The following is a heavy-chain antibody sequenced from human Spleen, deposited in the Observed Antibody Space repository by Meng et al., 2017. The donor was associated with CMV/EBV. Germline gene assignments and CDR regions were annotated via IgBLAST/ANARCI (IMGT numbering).Heavy chain of an antibody. CDR2: ISTSGAST. J-gene: IGHJ4*02. Sequence: VGSLRLSCVASGFTFSTYAMSWVRQAPGKGLEWVSVISTSGASTYYADSVKGRFTIARDNSKNTVYLQMNSLSAEDAAIYYCAKDEFYDFWSGNSGLDHWGQGTLVTVSS. D-gene: IGHD3-3*01. CDR3: AKDEFYDFWSGNSGLDH. CDR1: GFTFSTYA. V-gene: IGHV3-23*01.